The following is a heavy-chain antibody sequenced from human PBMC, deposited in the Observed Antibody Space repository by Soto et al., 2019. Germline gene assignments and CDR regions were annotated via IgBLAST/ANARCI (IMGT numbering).Heavy chain of an antibody. CDR2: IYHSGST. J-gene: IGHJ5*02. CDR1: GGSISSGDYY. V-gene: IGHV4-30-4*01. D-gene: IGHD6-6*01. CDR3: ARERPDGARLDP. Sequence: QVQLQESGPGLVKPSQTLSLTCTVSGGSISSGDYYWSWIRQPPGKGLEWIGYIYHSGSTYYNPSLTSRVTISVNTSTNQFSLKLSSVTAADTAVYYCARERPDGARLDPWGQGTLVTVSS.